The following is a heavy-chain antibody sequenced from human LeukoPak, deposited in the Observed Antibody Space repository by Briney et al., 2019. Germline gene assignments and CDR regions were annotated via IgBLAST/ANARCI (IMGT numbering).Heavy chain of an antibody. CDR3: ARGLYCSGGSCYSGLGW. V-gene: IGHV4-59*01. CDR1: GGSISSYY. J-gene: IGHJ4*02. D-gene: IGHD2-15*01. Sequence: PSETLSLTCTVSGGSISSYYWSWIRQPPGKGLEWIGYIYYSGSTNYNPPLKSRVTISVDTSKNQFSLKLSSVTAADTAVYYCARGLYCSGGSCYSGLGWWGQGTLVTVSS. CDR2: IYYSGST.